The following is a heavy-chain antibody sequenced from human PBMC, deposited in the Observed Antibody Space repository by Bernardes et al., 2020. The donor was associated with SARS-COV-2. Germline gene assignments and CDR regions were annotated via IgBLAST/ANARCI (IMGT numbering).Heavy chain of an antibody. Sequence: GGSLRLSCAASGFTFSTYAMSWVRQAPGKGLEWVSTISGSGGNTYYADSVKGRFTISRDNSKNTLYLQMNSLRAEDTAVYYCAKRPQLYPHTIDYWGQGTLVTVSS. CDR2: ISGSGGNT. CDR3: AKRPQLYPHTIDY. V-gene: IGHV3-23*01. J-gene: IGHJ4*02. D-gene: IGHD6-6*01. CDR1: GFTFSTYA.